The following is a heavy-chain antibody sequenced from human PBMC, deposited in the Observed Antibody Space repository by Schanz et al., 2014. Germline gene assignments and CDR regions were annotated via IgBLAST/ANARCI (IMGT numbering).Heavy chain of an antibody. CDR1: GYTFTSYD. CDR3: ARGPSTGAFDI. V-gene: IGHV1-8*02. J-gene: IGHJ3*02. Sequence: QVQLVQSGAEVKKPGASVRLSCEASGYTFTSYDINWVRQAPGQGLEWMGWMNPNSGNTGYAQKFQGRVTMTRDTSTSTVYMELSSLRSEDTAVYFCARGPSTGAFDIWGQGTMVNVSS. CDR2: MNPNSGNT.